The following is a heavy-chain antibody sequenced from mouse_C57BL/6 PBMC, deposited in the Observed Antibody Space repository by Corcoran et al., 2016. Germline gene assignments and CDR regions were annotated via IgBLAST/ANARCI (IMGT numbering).Heavy chain of an antibody. J-gene: IGHJ2*01. D-gene: IGHD1-1*01. Sequence: EVQLQPSGPELVKPGASVKISCKASGYTFTDYYMNWVKQSHGKSLEWIGDINPNNGGTSYNQKFMGKATLTVDKSSSTAYMELRSLTSEDSAVYYCARRSLLLRFYFDYWGQGTTLTVSS. CDR3: ARRSLLLRFYFDY. CDR1: GYTFTDYY. CDR2: INPNNGGT. V-gene: IGHV1-26*01.